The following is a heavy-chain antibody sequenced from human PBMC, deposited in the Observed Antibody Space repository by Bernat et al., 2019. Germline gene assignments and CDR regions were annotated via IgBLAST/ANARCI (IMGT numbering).Heavy chain of an antibody. D-gene: IGHD7-27*01. Sequence: EVQLVESGGGLVKSGGSLRLSCAASGFTFSSYSMNWVRQAPGKGLEWVSSISSSSSYIYYADSVKSRFTISRDNAKNSLYLQMNSLRAEDTAVYYCARAGDHGDWYFDLWDRGTLVTVSS. CDR1: GFTFSSYS. J-gene: IGHJ2*01. CDR3: ARAGDHGDWYFDL. V-gene: IGHV3-21*01. CDR2: ISSSSSYI.